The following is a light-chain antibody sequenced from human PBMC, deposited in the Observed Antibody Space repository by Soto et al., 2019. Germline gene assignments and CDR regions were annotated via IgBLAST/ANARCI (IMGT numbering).Light chain of an antibody. CDR1: SSNIVTYA. V-gene: IGLV1-44*01. CDR3: ASWDDSLNGPV. CDR2: SDN. J-gene: IGLJ3*02. Sequence: QAVVTQPPSASGTPGQRVSMSCSGSSSNIVTYAVSWYQHLPGTAPKLLIYSDNQRPSGVPDRFSGSKSGTSASLAISGLQSADEADYYCASWDDSLNGPVFGGGTKLNVL.